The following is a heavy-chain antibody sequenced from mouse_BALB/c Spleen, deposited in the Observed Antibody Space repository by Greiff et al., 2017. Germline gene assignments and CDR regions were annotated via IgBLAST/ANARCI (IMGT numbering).Heavy chain of an antibody. CDR2: INPSTGYT. J-gene: IGHJ3*01. CDR3: ANRYGFAY. D-gene: IGHD2-14*01. Sequence: QVQLQQSGAELAKPGASVKMSCKASGYTFTSYWMHWVKQRPGQGLEWIGYINPSTGYTEYNQKFKDKATLTADKSSSTAYMQLSSLTSEDSAVYYCANRYGFAYWGQGTLVTVSA. V-gene: IGHV1-7*01. CDR1: GYTFTSYW.